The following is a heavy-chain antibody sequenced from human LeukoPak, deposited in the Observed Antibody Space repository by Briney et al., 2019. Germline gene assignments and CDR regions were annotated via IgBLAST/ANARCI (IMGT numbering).Heavy chain of an antibody. D-gene: IGHD1-7*01. CDR2: AYLSGST. Sequence: SETLSLTCTVSGGSISISSYYWGWIRQPPGKGLEWIVSAYLSGSTYYNPSLKSRVTLSVDTSKKQFSLKVSSVTAADTAVYYCARHRIYNWNYPIWFDPWGQGTLVSVSS. V-gene: IGHV4-39*01. CDR3: ARHRIYNWNYPIWFDP. J-gene: IGHJ5*02. CDR1: GGSISISSYY.